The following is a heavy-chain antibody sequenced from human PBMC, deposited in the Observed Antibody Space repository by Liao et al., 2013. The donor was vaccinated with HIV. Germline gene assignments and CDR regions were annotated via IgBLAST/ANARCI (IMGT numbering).Heavy chain of an antibody. CDR1: GGSFSGYY. D-gene: IGHD3-22*01. Sequence: QVQLQQWGAGLLKPSETLSLTCAVYGGSFSGYYWSWIRQPPGKGLEWIGRIYTSGSTNYNPSLKSRVTISVDTSKNQFSLKLSSVTAADTAVYYCARDADYYDSSGYYNTLDYWGQGTLVTVSS. CDR2: IYTSGST. J-gene: IGHJ4*02. CDR3: ARDADYYDSSGYYNTLDY. V-gene: IGHV4-59*10.